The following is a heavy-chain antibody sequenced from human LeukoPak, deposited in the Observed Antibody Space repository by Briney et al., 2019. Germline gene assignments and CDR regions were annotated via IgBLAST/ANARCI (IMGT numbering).Heavy chain of an antibody. D-gene: IGHD1-26*01. CDR1: GVSISSGSYY. J-gene: IGHJ4*02. CDR2: IYTSGST. V-gene: IGHV4-61*02. Sequence: PSETLSLTCTVSGVSISSGSYYWSWIRQPAGKGLEWIGRIYTSGSTNYNPSLKNRATISVDTSKNQFSLKLSSVTAADTAVYYCARGVLREFDYWGQGTLVTVSS. CDR3: ARGVLREFDY.